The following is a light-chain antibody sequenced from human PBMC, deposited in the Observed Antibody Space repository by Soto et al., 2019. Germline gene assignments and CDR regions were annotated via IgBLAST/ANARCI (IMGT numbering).Light chain of an antibody. CDR1: HSVFNN. CDR3: QQYNNWPLT. V-gene: IGKV3-15*01. CDR2: SAS. J-gene: IGKJ4*01. Sequence: ERVTTQSPATLSASPGERATLSCRASHSVFNNLAWYQQKPGQAPRLLIYSASTRATGIPVRFSGSGSGTEYTLTISSLQSEDFAVYYCQQYNNWPLTFGGGTKVDIK.